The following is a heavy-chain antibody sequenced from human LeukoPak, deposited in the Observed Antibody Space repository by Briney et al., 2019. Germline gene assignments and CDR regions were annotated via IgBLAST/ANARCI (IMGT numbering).Heavy chain of an antibody. V-gene: IGHV3-7*01. D-gene: IGHD2-15*01. CDR3: ARDRRYCSGGSCYSGGWFDP. CDR1: GFTFSSYW. CDR2: IKQDGSEK. Sequence: PGGSLRLSCAASGFTFSSYWMSWVRQAPGKGLEWVANIKQDGSEKYYVDSVKGRFTISRDNAKNSLYLQMNSLRAEDTAVYYCARDRRYCSGGSCYSGGWFDPWGQGTLVTVS. J-gene: IGHJ5*02.